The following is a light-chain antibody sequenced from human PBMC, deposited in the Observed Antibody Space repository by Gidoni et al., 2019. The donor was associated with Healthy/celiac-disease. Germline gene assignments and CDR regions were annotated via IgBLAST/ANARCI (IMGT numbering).Light chain of an antibody. CDR2: LGS. CDR1: QSLLHSRSNY. Sequence: DIVMTQSPLSLPVTPGEPASISCRSSQSLLHSRSNYLDWYLQKPGQSPQLLIYLGSNRASGVPDRFSGSGSGTDFTLKISRVEAEDVGVYYCMQALQTPITFGQGTRLEIK. J-gene: IGKJ5*01. V-gene: IGKV2-28*01. CDR3: MQALQTPIT.